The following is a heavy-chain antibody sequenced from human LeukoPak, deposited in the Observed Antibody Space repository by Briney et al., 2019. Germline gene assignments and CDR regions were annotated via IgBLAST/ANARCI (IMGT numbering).Heavy chain of an antibody. CDR2: IYSGGST. Sequence: PGGSLRLSCAASGFTVRSNDMSWVRQAPGKGLECISVIYSGGSTDYADSVKGRLTISRDNSKNTLYLQMNSLRAEDTAVYYCARVVDHDYGDYYLDYWGQGTLVTVSS. V-gene: IGHV3-53*01. CDR3: ARVVDHDYGDYYLDY. D-gene: IGHD4-17*01. J-gene: IGHJ4*02. CDR1: GFTVRSND.